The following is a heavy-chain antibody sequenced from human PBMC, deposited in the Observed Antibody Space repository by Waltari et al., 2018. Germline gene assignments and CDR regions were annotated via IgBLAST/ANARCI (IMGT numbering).Heavy chain of an antibody. CDR1: GGSISSSSYY. D-gene: IGHD6-13*01. CDR3: ATFLGGLAAAGCY. CDR2: IYYSGGT. J-gene: IGHJ4*02. Sequence: QLQLQESGPGLVKPSETLSLTCTVSGGSISSSSYYWGWIRQPPGKGLEWIGSIYYSGGTYYNPSLKSRVTISVDTSKNQFSLKLSSVTAADTAVYYCATFLGGLAAAGCYWGQGTLVTVSS. V-gene: IGHV4-39*07.